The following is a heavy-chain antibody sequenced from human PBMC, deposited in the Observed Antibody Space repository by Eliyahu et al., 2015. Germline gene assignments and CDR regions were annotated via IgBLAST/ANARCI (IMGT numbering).Heavy chain of an antibody. Sequence: VLEWMGWINTNTGNPTYAQGFTGRFVFSLDTSVSTTYLQIGSLKPEDTAVYYCAKWAGQGQWLGPGDHWGQGTLVTVSS. D-gene: IGHD6-19*01. J-gene: IGHJ4*02. CDR3: AKWAGQGQWLGPGDH. V-gene: IGHV7-4-1*01. CDR2: INTNTGNP.